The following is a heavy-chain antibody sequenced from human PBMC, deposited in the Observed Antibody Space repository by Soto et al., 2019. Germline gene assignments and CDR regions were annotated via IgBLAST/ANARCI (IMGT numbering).Heavy chain of an antibody. CDR3: ARDLSRQWLGDLFDY. CDR2: IWYDGSNK. Sequence: PGGSLRLSCAASGFTFSSYGMHWVRQAPGKGLEWVAVIWYDGSNKYYADSVKGRFTISRDNSKNTLYLQMNSLRAEDTAVYYCARDLSRQWLGDLFDYWGQGTLVTVSS. J-gene: IGHJ4*02. V-gene: IGHV3-33*01. CDR1: GFTFSSYG. D-gene: IGHD6-19*01.